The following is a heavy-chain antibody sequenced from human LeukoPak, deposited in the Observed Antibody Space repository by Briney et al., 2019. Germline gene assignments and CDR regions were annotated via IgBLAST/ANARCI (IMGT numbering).Heavy chain of an antibody. D-gene: IGHD2-2*01. V-gene: IGHV4-59*01. CDR1: GASISSYY. CDR2: IYYNGRT. Sequence: SETLSLTCTVSGASISSYYWSWIRQPPGKGLEWIGYIYYNGRTNYNPSLKSRVTISLDTSKNQFSLKLSSVTAADTAVYYCARGADCSSTSCYGHWFDPWGQGTLVTVSS. CDR3: ARGADCSSTSCYGHWFDP. J-gene: IGHJ5*02.